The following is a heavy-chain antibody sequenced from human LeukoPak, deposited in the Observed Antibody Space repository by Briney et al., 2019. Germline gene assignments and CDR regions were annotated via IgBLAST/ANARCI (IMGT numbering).Heavy chain of an antibody. Sequence: GWSLRLSCAPSRFTFSSYGMHGVGQAPGKGLEWVAVISYDGSNKYYADSVKGRFTISRDNSKNTLYLQMNSLRAEDTAVYYCAKALAAAVDYWGQGTLVTVSS. D-gene: IGHD6-13*01. V-gene: IGHV3-30*18. CDR3: AKALAAAVDY. CDR2: ISYDGSNK. J-gene: IGHJ4*02. CDR1: RFTFSSYG.